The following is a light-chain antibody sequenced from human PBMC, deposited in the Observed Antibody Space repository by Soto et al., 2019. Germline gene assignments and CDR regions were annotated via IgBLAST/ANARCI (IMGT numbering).Light chain of an antibody. J-gene: IGLJ2*01. CDR2: GNS. CDR1: SSDIGAGYD. V-gene: IGLV1-40*01. Sequence: QSVLTQPLSVSGAPGQRVTISCTESSSDIGAGYDVHWYQQLPGTAPKLLIYGNSNRPSGVPDRFSGSKSGTSASLAITGLQAQDEGDYYCQSYDSSVSGPVVFGGGTKLTVL. CDR3: QSYDSSVSGPVV.